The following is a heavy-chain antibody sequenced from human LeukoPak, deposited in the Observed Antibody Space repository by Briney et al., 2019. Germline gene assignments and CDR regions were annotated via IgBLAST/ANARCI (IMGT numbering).Heavy chain of an antibody. Sequence: ASVKVSCKASGYTFIDYYLHWVRQAPGQGLEWMGLVSPSGGSTSYAQKFQGRVTMTRDTSTSTVYMELSSLRSEDTAVYYCAREPLGIGAFDIWGQGTMVTVSS. CDR3: AREPLGIGAFDI. D-gene: IGHD7-27*01. V-gene: IGHV1-46*01. CDR1: GYTFIDYY. J-gene: IGHJ3*02. CDR2: VSPSGGST.